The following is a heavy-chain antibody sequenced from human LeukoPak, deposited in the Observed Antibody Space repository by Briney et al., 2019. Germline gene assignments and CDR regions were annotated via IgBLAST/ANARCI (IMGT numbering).Heavy chain of an antibody. Sequence: SETLSLTCTVSGGSISSYYWSWIRQPAGKGLEWIGRIYTSGSTNYNPSLRSRVTISVDRSENQFSLKLSSVTAADTAVYFCARVREAETNPCPAHWGQGTLVTVSS. CDR1: GGSISSYY. J-gene: IGHJ4*02. V-gene: IGHV4-4*07. D-gene: IGHD1-14*01. CDR3: ARVREAETNPCPAH. CDR2: IYTSGST.